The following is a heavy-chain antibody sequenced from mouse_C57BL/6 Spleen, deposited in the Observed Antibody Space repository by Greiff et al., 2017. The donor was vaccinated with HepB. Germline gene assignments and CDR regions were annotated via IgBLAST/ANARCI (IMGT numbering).Heavy chain of an antibody. CDR1: GYTFTDYE. V-gene: IGHV1-15*01. CDR3: TRSNYVGLRYFDY. J-gene: IGHJ2*01. CDR2: IDPETGGT. D-gene: IGHD2-5*01. Sequence: QVHVKQSGAELVRPGASVTLSCKASGYTFTDYEMHWVKQTPVHGLEWIGAIDPETGGTAYNQKFKGKAILTADKSSSTAYMELRSLTSEDSAVYYCTRSNYVGLRYFDYWGQGTTLTVSS.